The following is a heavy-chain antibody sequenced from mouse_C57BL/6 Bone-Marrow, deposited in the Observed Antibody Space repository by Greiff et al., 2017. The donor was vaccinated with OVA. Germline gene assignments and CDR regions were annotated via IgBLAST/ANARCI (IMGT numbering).Heavy chain of an antibody. V-gene: IGHV1-26*01. J-gene: IGHJ2*01. CDR1: GYKFTDYY. Sequence: VQLQQSGPELVKPGASVKISCKASGYKFTDYYMNWVKKTQGKSLEWVGAINPNNGGTSYNQKFKGKATVTVDKSSSTAYMERRSLTSEDSAVYYCARKLGPYYFDYWGQGTTLTVSS. CDR2: INPNNGGT. D-gene: IGHD4-1*01. CDR3: ARKLGPYYFDY.